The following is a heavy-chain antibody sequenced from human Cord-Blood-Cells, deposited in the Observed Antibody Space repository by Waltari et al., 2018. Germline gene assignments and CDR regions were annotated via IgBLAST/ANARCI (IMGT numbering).Heavy chain of an antibody. D-gene: IGHD5-12*01. CDR1: GGSFSGYY. J-gene: IGHJ4*02. Sequence: QVQLQQWGAGLLKPSETLSLTCAVYGGSFSGYYWSWIRQPRGQGREWIGEINHSGHTNYHPALNSRVTISVDTSKNQFTLKLSSVTAADTAVYYCARLRYSGYERCDGFDYWGQGTLVTVSS. CDR3: ARLRYSGYERCDGFDY. V-gene: IGHV4-34*01. CDR2: INHSGHT.